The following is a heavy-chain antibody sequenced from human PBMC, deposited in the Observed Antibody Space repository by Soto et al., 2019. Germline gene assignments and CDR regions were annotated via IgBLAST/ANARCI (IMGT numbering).Heavy chain of an antibody. Sequence: SVKVSCEASGDSFTSYGISWVRQAPGQGLEWMGGIIPIFGTANYAQKFQGRVTITADESTSTAYMELSSLRSEDTAVYYCAINILTGYYKFDYWGQGTLVTVSS. J-gene: IGHJ4*02. CDR1: GDSFTSYG. D-gene: IGHD3-9*01. CDR3: AINILTGYYKFDY. V-gene: IGHV1-69*13. CDR2: IIPIFGTA.